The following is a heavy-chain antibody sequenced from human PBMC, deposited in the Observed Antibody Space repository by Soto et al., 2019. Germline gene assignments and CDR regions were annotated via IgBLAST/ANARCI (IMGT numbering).Heavy chain of an antibody. D-gene: IGHD6-13*01. CDR1: GFTFSSYA. CDR2: ISGGGSTT. J-gene: IGHJ1*01. CDR3: ARDQAAGGTISRYFQD. V-gene: IGHV3-23*01. Sequence: EVQLLESGGGLVQPGGSLRLSCEASGFTFSSYAMSWVRQAPGKGLEWVSGISGGGSTTYYADSVKGRFTISRDNSKNPLYLQVNSLRAEDTAVYYCARDQAAGGTISRYFQDWGQGTLVTVSS.